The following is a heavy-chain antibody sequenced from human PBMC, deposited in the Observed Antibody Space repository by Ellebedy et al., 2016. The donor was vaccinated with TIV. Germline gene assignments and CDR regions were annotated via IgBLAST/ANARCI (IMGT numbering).Heavy chain of an antibody. V-gene: IGHV3-23*01. CDR1: GFTFSTFA. D-gene: IGHD3-16*01. CDR2: IPGIGGGDNT. J-gene: IGHJ5*02. CDR3: AKDDDVSVRIRFDP. Sequence: GESLKISCAASGFTFSTFAMSSVRQAPGKELEWVSTIPGIGGGDNTYYADSVRGRFTISRDDSKNTVYLQMNSLRAEDTAVYYCAKDDDVSVRIRFDPWGQGTLVTVSS.